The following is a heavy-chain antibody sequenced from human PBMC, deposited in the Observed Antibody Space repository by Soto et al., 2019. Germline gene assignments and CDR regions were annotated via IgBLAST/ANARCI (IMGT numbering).Heavy chain of an antibody. CDR3: ARAYNGYVPWYFDD. CDR2: IIPMFGTA. J-gene: IGHJ4*02. CDR1: GGSFSRYA. Sequence: GASVTVSCKASGGSFSRYAVTWVRQAPGQGLEWMGGIIPMFGTANYANHLRDRVSITADETTATAYLELSSLRSDDTAVYYCARAYNGYVPWYFDDWGQGTLVTVSS. V-gene: IGHV1-69*13. D-gene: IGHD5-12*01.